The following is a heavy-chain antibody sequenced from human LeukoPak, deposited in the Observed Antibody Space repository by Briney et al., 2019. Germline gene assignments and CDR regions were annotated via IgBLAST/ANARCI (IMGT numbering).Heavy chain of an antibody. Sequence: SQTLSLTCAISGDSVSSNSDAWNWIRQSPSRGVEWLGRTYYRSKWYYDYAVAVKSRISINPDTSKNQFSLQLSSVTPEDTAVYYCARDPVGGSTIFDYWGQGTLVTVSS. J-gene: IGHJ4*02. CDR1: GDSVSSNSDA. D-gene: IGHD1-26*01. V-gene: IGHV6-1*01. CDR2: TYYRSKWYY. CDR3: ARDPVGGSTIFDY.